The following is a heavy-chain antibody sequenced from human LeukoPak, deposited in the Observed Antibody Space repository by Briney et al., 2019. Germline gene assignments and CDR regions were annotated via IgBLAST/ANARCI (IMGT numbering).Heavy chain of an antibody. CDR1: GGSISSGGYY. CDR2: IYYSGST. V-gene: IGHV4-31*03. CDR3: ARAPRWLQYHPPVVY. J-gene: IGHJ4*02. D-gene: IGHD5-24*01. Sequence: SDTLSLTGTVSGGSISSGGYYWSGIRQHPVKGLEWIGYIYYSGSTYYNPSLKSRVTISVDTSKNQFSLKLSSVTAADTAVYYCARAPRWLQYHPPVVYWGQGTLVTVSS.